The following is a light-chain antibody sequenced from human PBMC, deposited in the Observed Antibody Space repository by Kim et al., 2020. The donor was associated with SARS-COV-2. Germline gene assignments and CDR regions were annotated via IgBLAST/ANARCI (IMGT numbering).Light chain of an antibody. CDR1: QSVLYSSNNKNY. V-gene: IGKV4-1*01. J-gene: IGKJ4*01. CDR2: WAS. Sequence: ATSNCKSSQSVLYSSNNKNYLAWYQQKPGHPPKLLIYWASTRESGVPDRFSGSGSGTDFTLTISSLQAEDVADYYCQQYYTTPLTFGGGTKVDIK. CDR3: QQYYTTPLT.